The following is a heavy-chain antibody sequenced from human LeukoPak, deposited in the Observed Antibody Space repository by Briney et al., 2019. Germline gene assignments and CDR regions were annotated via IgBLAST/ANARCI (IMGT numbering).Heavy chain of an antibody. Sequence: GGSLRLSCAASGFTFSSYGMHWVRQAPGKGLEWVAFIRYDGSNKYYADSVKGRFTISRDNSKNTLYLQMNSLRAEDTAVYYCATIASGYSYGSSYYFDYWGQGTLVTVSS. D-gene: IGHD5-18*01. V-gene: IGHV3-30*02. CDR3: ATIASGYSYGSSYYFDY. CDR1: GFTFSSYG. J-gene: IGHJ4*02. CDR2: IRYDGSNK.